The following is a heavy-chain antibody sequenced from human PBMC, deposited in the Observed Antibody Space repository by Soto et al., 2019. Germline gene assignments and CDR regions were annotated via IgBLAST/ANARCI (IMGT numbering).Heavy chain of an antibody. V-gene: IGHV4-31*03. J-gene: IGHJ4*02. CDR2: IYYSGST. D-gene: IGHD3-22*01. CDR3: ARLSSGSIVGIFDY. CDR1: GGSISSGGYY. Sequence: PSETLSLTCTVSGGSISSGGYYWSWIRQHPGKGLEWIGYIYYSGSTYYNPSLKSRVTISVDTSKKQFSLKLSSVTAADTAVYCCARLSSGSIVGIFDYWGQGTLVTVSS.